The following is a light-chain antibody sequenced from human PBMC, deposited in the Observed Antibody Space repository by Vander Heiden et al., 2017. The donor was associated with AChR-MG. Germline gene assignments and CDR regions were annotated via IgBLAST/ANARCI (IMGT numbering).Light chain of an antibody. CDR3: LLYFGGAQLDV. Sequence: QTVGTQEPSLTVSPGGTVTLTCSSNTGAVTSGSYPNWFQQKPGQAPRALIYSTSNKHSGALLGGKAALTLSGVQPEDEAEYNCLLYFGGAQLDVFGTGTKVTVL. CDR1: TGAVTSGSY. J-gene: IGLJ1*01. V-gene: IGLV7-43*01. CDR2: STS.